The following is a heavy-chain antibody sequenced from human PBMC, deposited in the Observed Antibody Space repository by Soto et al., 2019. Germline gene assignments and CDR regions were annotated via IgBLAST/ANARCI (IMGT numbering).Heavy chain of an antibody. D-gene: IGHD2-15*01. V-gene: IGHV4-4*02. J-gene: IGHJ4*02. CDR2: VYHNELT. CDR3: ARDAALPGEADSFDY. CDR1: GDSIGSNVW. Sequence: QVQLHESGPRLVKPSGTLSLTCDVSGDSIGSNVWWSWVRQPPGKGLEWIGEVYHNELTDYNPSPRGLATMYADMSKNQFSLRVASVTDAETTIYYCARDAALPGEADSFDYCGQGALVTVSS.